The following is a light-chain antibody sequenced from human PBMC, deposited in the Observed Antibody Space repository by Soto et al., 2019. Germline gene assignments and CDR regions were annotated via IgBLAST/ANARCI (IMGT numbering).Light chain of an antibody. Sequence: EIVLTQSPGTLSLSPGESATLSCRASQSITSNYLAWYQQKPGQAPRLLIFGASSRATGIPDRFSGSGSGTDFTLTISRLEPEHFAVYYCQQYGRSVPITFGQGTRLEIK. V-gene: IGKV3-20*01. CDR1: QSITSNY. J-gene: IGKJ5*01. CDR2: GAS. CDR3: QQYGRSVPIT.